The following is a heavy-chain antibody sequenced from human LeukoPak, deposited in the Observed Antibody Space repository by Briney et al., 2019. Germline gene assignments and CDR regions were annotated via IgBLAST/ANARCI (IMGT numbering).Heavy chain of an antibody. CDR1: GGSISSGDYY. CDR3: ARRVNAMVRGVIITAFDY. D-gene: IGHD3-10*01. Sequence: PSETLSLTCTVSGGSISSGDYYWSWIRQHPGKGLEWIGYIYYSGSTYYNPSLKSRVTISVDTSKNQFSLKLSSVTAADTAVYYCARRVNAMVRGVIITAFDYWGQGTLVTVSS. J-gene: IGHJ4*02. CDR2: IYYSGST. V-gene: IGHV4-31*03.